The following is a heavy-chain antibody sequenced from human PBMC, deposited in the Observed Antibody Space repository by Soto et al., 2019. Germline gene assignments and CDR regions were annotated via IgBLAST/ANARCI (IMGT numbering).Heavy chain of an antibody. Sequence: QVQLQQWGARLLKPSETLSLTCAVYGGSFSSYYWSWVRQPPGKGLEWIGEVTPRGTSNYKPSLKRRLTIPKATSRTQVPLGVNSVTAADTAVYYCTTSCTTWPASFALWGQGSMVTVSS. V-gene: IGHV4-34*01. J-gene: IGHJ3*01. D-gene: IGHD2-2*01. CDR2: VTPRGTS. CDR3: TTSCTTWPASFAL. CDR1: GGSFSSYY.